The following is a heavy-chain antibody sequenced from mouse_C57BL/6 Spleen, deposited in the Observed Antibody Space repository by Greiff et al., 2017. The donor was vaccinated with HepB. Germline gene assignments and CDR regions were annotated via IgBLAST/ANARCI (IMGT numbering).Heavy chain of an antibody. D-gene: IGHD2-4*01. J-gene: IGHJ4*01. V-gene: IGHV1-55*01. Sequence: QVQLQQPGAELVKPGASVKMSCKASGYTFTSYWITWVKQRPGQGLEWIGDIYPGSGSTNYNEKFKSKATLTVDTSSSTAYMQLSSLTSEDSAVYYCAREGESPKIYYDYDGDYYAMDYWGQGTSVTVSS. CDR2: IYPGSGST. CDR3: AREGESPKIYYDYDGDYYAMDY. CDR1: GYTFTSYW.